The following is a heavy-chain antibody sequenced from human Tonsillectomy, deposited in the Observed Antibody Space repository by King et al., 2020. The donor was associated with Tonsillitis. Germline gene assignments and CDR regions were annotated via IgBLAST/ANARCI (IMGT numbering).Heavy chain of an antibody. CDR2: IKSIADGGTT. CDR1: QFSFTNAW. J-gene: IGHJ4*02. D-gene: IGHD5/OR15-5a*01. Sequence: VQLVESGGGLVKPGGSLRLSCTASQFSFTNAWMNWVRQVPGKGLEWVGRIKSIADGGTTDYAAPVKGRFIISRDDSTKTLFLQMNSLKIEDTAVYYCTTTGQQWSVYGDYWGLGTLVTVSS. CDR3: TTTGQQWSVYGDY. V-gene: IGHV3-15*01.